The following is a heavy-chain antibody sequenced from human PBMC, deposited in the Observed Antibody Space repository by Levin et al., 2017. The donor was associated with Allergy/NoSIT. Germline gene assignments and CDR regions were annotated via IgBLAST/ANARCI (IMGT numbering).Heavy chain of an antibody. J-gene: IGHJ3*02. Sequence: PSETLSLTCTVSGGSISSGGYFWSWIRQSPGKGLEWIGYVYYSETTHYNPSLKSRVTISLDTSKNQFSLELSSVTAADTAVYFCRGGYMAAAGRPRQDAFDIWGQGTMVTVSS. CDR3: RGGYMAAAGRPRQDAFDI. CDR1: GGSISSGGYF. D-gene: IGHD6-13*01. CDR2: VYYSETT. V-gene: IGHV4-31*03.